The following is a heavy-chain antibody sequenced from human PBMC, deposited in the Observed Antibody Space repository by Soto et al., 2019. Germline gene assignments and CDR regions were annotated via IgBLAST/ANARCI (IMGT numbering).Heavy chain of an antibody. V-gene: IGHV3-66*01. Sequence: GGSLRLSCAASGFTVSSNYMSWVRQAPGKGVEWVSVIYSGGSTYYADSVKARFTISRDNSKNTLYLQMNSLRAEDTAVYYWARLLTRVGFDYWGQGTLVTVSS. D-gene: IGHD1-26*01. CDR2: IYSGGST. J-gene: IGHJ4*02. CDR1: GFTVSSNY. CDR3: ARLLTRVGFDY.